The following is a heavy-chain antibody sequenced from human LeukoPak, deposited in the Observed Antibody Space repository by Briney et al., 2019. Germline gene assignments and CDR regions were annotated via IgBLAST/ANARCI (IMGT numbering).Heavy chain of an antibody. CDR3: ARDLLHDYADSTGY. CDR1: GGPINSYY. Sequence: SETLSLTCTVSGGPINSYYWSWIRQPAGKGLEWVGRIYTSGSTNYNPSLKSRVTMSVDTSKNQFSLKLSSVTAADTAVYYCARDLLHDYADSTGYWGQGTLVTVSS. D-gene: IGHD4-17*01. CDR2: IYTSGST. V-gene: IGHV4-4*07. J-gene: IGHJ4*02.